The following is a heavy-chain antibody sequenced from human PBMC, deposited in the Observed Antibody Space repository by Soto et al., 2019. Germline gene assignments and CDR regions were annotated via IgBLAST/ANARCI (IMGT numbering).Heavy chain of an antibody. CDR1: GFTFSTYT. J-gene: IGHJ4*02. V-gene: IGHV3-30-3*01. D-gene: IGHD6-19*01. CDR3: AREWRLSVAAPGY. Sequence: GGSLRLSCAASGFTFSTYTMYWVRQAPVNGLEFVAAISNNLINTHYADSVKGRFTISRYNSKNTLYVQMNSLRAEYTALYYFAREWRLSVAAPGYWGQGTMVTVSS. CDR2: ISNNLINT.